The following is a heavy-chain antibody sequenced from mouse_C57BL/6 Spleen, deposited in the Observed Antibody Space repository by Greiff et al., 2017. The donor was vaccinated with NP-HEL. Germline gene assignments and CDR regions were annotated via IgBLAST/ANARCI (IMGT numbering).Heavy chain of an antibody. J-gene: IGHJ4*01. Sequence: VKLQESGAELVRPGASVTLSCKASGYTFTDYEMHWVKQTPVHGLEWIGAIDPETGGTAYNQKFKGKAILTADKSSSTAYMELRSLTSEDSAVYYCTRNPYGSSYGDAMDYWGQGTSVTVSS. CDR2: IDPETGGT. CDR3: TRNPYGSSYGDAMDY. V-gene: IGHV1-15*01. D-gene: IGHD1-1*01. CDR1: GYTFTDYE.